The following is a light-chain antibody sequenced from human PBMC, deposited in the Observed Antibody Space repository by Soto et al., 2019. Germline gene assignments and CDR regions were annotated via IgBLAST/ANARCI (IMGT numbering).Light chain of an antibody. J-gene: IGKJ3*01. CDR1: QSVSGN. V-gene: IGKV3-15*01. Sequence: EIVMTQSPATLSVSPGERATLSCRASQSVSGNLAWYQQKPGQAPRLLIYAASTRATGIPARFSGSGSGTEFTLTTSSLHSEDFAVYYCQQYNNWPPITFGPGTKVDIK. CDR3: QQYNNWPPIT. CDR2: AAS.